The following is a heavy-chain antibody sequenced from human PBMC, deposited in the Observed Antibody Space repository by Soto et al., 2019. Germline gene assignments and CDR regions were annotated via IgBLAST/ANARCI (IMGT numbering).Heavy chain of an antibody. J-gene: IGHJ6*02. CDR1: GFTFSSYA. CDR2: ISGSGGST. V-gene: IGHV3-23*01. Sequence: QTGGSLRLSCAASGFTFSSYAMSWVRQAPGKGLEWVSAISGSGGSTYYADPVKGRFTISRDNSKNTLYLQMNSLRAEDTAVYYCAKLPEPGALLPYYYGMDVWGQGTTVTVSS. D-gene: IGHD2-15*01. CDR3: AKLPEPGALLPYYYGMDV.